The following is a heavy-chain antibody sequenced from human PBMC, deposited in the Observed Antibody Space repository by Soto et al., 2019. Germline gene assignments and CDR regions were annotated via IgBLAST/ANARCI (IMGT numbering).Heavy chain of an antibody. CDR3: ARRPLQAHYYDSSGYPSNWYFDL. CDR2: IYWDDVK. Sequence: QITLKESGPTLVKPTETLTLTCTFSGLSLSTSGVGVGWIRQPPGKALEWLALIYWDDVKRYSPSLKGRLTITKDTSKNQVVLIMTNMDPVDTATYYCARRPLQAHYYDSSGYPSNWYFDLGGRGTLVTVSS. CDR1: GLSLSTSGVG. D-gene: IGHD3-22*01. J-gene: IGHJ2*01. V-gene: IGHV2-5*02.